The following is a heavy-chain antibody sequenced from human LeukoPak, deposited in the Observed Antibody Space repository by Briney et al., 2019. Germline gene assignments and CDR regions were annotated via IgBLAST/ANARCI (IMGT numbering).Heavy chain of an antibody. D-gene: IGHD3-10*01. CDR2: ISWNSGSI. V-gene: IGHV3-9*01. J-gene: IGHJ4*02. CDR1: GFTFDDYA. CDR3: ARDTAVRGFDY. Sequence: GGSLRLSCAASGFTFDDYAMHWVRQAPGKGLEWVSGISWNSGSIGYADSVKGRFTISRDNSKNTLYLQMNSLRAEDTAVYYCARDTAVRGFDYWGQGTLVTVSS.